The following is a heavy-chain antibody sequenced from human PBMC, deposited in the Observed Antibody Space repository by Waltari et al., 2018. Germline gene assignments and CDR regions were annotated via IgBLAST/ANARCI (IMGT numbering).Heavy chain of an antibody. D-gene: IGHD6-13*01. CDR3: ARSPPSYSSSWYFFEH. CDR2: INTNLGGT. V-gene: IGHV1-2*02. Sequence: QVQLVQPGAEVTRPGASVKVSCKASGYTFTGHYIHWIRQAPGQGLAWMGWINTNLGGTKFAQKFQGRITLTRDTSITTAYMELRRLTFDDTAVYYCARSPPSYSSSWYFFEHWGQGTLVTVSS. J-gene: IGHJ4*02. CDR1: GYTFTGHY.